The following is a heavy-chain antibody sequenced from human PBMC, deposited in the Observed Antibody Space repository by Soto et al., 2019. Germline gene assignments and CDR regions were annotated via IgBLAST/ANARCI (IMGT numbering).Heavy chain of an antibody. D-gene: IGHD2-21*02. CDR1: GFNFSNHW. CDR2: ITSDGKSK. CDR3: ARESGDWPLNWFDP. V-gene: IGHV3-74*01. Sequence: GGSLRLSCATSGFNFSNHWMHWVRQRPAEGLVWVSRITSDGKSKAYAESVKGRFAISRDNAKNTLYLQMNGLTAEDTAVYYCARESGDWPLNWFDPWGQGTLVTVSS. J-gene: IGHJ5*02.